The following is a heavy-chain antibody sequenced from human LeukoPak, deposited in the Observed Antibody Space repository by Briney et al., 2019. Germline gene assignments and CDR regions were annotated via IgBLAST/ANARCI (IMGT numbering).Heavy chain of an antibody. D-gene: IGHD3-22*01. CDR3: ASEDYYDSSAYYYRNFQH. CDR2: ISSSSSTI. CDR1: GFTFSSYS. J-gene: IGHJ1*01. Sequence: GGSLRLSCAASGFTFSSYSMNWVRQAPGKGLEWVSYISSSSSTIYYADSVKGRFTISRDNAKNSLYLQMNSLRAEDTAVYYCASEDYYDSSAYYYRNFQHWGQGTLVTVSS. V-gene: IGHV3-48*04.